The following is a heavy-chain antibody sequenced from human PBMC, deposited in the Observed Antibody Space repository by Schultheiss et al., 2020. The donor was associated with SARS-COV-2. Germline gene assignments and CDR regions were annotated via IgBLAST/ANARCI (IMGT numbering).Heavy chain of an antibody. CDR2: ISTHNDNT. D-gene: IGHD1-26*01. J-gene: IGHJ4*02. CDR3: ARGRSRWERDRYYFDY. Sequence: ASVKVSCKASGYMFTSYGISWVRQAPGQGLEWMGWISTHNDNTNYAQNLQGRVTMTTDRSTSTAYVELRSLRSDDTAVYYCARGRSRWERDRYYFDYWGQGTLVTVSS. CDR1: GYMFTSYG. V-gene: IGHV1-18*01.